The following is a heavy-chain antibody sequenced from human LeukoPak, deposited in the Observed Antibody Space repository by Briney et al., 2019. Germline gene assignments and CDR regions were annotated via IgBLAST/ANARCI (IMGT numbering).Heavy chain of an antibody. CDR1: GFTFSNCG. CDR3: AKVNGDGVVIIPIDY. D-gene: IGHD3-3*01. CDR2: IWSDGTTK. V-gene: IGHV3-33*06. J-gene: IGHJ4*02. Sequence: GGSLRLSCAASGFTFSNCGMHWVRQAPGKGLEWVAVIWSDGTTKDYPDSVKGRFTISRDNSKNTLYLQMNSLRAEDTAVYYCAKVNGDGVVIIPIDYWGQGTLVTVSS.